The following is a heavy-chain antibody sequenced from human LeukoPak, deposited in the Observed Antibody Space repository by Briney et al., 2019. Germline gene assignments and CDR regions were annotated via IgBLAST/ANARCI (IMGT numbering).Heavy chain of an antibody. Sequence: GASVKVSCKASGGTFTSYAISWVRQAPGQGLEWMGMIIPIFGTANYAQKFEGRVTITTDESTSTAYMELSSLRSEETAVYYCARDLLLSYDKVAYFQHWGQGTLVTVS. CDR2: IIPIFGTA. CDR3: ARDLLLSYDKVAYFQH. D-gene: IGHD3-22*01. V-gene: IGHV1-69*05. J-gene: IGHJ1*01. CDR1: GGTFTSYA.